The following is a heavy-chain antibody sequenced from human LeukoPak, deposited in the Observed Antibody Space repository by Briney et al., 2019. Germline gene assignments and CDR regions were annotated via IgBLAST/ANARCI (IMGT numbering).Heavy chain of an antibody. V-gene: IGHV3-21*04. CDR1: GFTFSTYA. CDR2: ISSTSNYI. J-gene: IGHJ2*01. Sequence: GGSLRLSCAASGFTFSTYAISWVRQAPGKGLEWVSCISSTSNYIFYADSVRGRFTISRDNAKNSLYLQMDSQRAEDTAVYYCAKALSSSFYYFDLGGRGTLVTVSS. D-gene: IGHD3-16*02. CDR3: AKALSSSFYYFDL.